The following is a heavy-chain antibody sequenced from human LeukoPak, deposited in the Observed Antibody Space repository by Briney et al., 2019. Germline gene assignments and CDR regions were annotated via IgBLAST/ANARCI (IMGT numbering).Heavy chain of an antibody. CDR3: ARDRVGATDYFDY. V-gene: IGHV3-30-3*01. J-gene: IGHJ4*02. CDR2: ISYDGSNR. CDR1: GFTFSSYA. D-gene: IGHD1-26*01. Sequence: GGSLRLSCAASGFTFSSYAMHWVRQAPGKGLEWVAVISYDGSNRYYADSVKGRFTISRDNSKNTLYLQMNSLRAEDTAVYYCARDRVGATDYFDYWGQGTLVTVSS.